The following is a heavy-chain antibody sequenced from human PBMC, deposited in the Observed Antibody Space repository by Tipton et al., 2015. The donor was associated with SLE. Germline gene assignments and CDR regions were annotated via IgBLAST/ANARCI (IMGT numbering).Heavy chain of an antibody. V-gene: IGHV4-59*01. Sequence: TLSLTCTVSGDSISSDYWSWVRQSPGRGLEWIAYIYDTEITNYNPSLKSRVTLSVDTSRNQFSLELTSVTAADTAVYFCARGPPMDVWGTGATVTVS. CDR3: ARGPPMDV. CDR2: IYDTEIT. CDR1: GDSISSDY. J-gene: IGHJ6*03.